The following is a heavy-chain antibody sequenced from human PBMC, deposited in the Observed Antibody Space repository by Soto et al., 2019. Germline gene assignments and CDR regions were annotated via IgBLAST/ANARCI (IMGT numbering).Heavy chain of an antibody. CDR3: ARSIAAALSYYYYMYV. CDR2: TYYRSKWYN. CDR1: GDSVSSNSAA. D-gene: IGHD6-13*01. V-gene: IGHV6-1*01. Sequence: SQTLSLTCAISGDSVSSNSAAWNWIRQSPSRGLEWLGRTYYRSKWYNDYAVSVKSRITINPDTSKNQFSLQLNSVTPEDTAVYYCARSIAAALSYYYYMYVWGKGTTVTVSS. J-gene: IGHJ6*03.